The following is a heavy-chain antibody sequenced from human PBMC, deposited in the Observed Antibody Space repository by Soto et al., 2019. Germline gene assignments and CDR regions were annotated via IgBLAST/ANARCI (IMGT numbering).Heavy chain of an antibody. J-gene: IGHJ6*02. CDR1: GFTFTTYS. V-gene: IGHV3-21*01. D-gene: IGHD2-2*01. CDR3: ATLTYCSSASCTNYYYVMDV. CDR2: IDSSSNYI. Sequence: GGSLRLSCAASGFTFTTYSMTWVRQAPGKGLEWVSSIDSSSNYIYYADSVKGRLTISRDNAKNSLYLQMHRLRAEDTAIYYCATLTYCSSASCTNYYYVMDVWGQGTTVTVSS.